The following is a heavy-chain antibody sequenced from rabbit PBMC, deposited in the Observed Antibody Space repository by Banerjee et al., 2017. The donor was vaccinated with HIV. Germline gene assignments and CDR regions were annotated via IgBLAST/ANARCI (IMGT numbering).Heavy chain of an antibody. J-gene: IGHJ4*01. V-gene: IGHV1S33*01. D-gene: IGHD2-1*01. CDR3: AREDDDDYYDL. CDR1: GFSLSSHA. Sequence: QQQLEESGGGLVKPGGTLTLTCKASGFSLSSHAMNWVRQAPGKGLEWIGIIYVGSGGTDYAIWVNGRFTISSDNAQNTVDLQVNGLTAADTATYFCAREDDDDYYDLWGQGTLVTVS. CDR2: IYVGSGGT.